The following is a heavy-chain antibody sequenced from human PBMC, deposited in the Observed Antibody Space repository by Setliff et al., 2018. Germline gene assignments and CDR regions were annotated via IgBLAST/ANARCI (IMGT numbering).Heavy chain of an antibody. CDR2: ISYDGSNK. Sequence: GGSLRLSCAASRFTFSSYAMHWVRQPPGKGLEWVAVISYDGSNKYYADSVKGRFTISRDNAKNSLFLQMNSLRAEDTAVYYCARDHAYGSRFYYYYYGMDVWGQGTTVTVSS. V-gene: IGHV3-30*04. D-gene: IGHD3-10*01. J-gene: IGHJ6*02. CDR1: RFTFSSYA. CDR3: ARDHAYGSRFYYYYYGMDV.